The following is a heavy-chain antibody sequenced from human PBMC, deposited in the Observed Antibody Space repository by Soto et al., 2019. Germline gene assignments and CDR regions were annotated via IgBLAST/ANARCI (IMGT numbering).Heavy chain of an antibody. J-gene: IGHJ4*02. V-gene: IGHV4-59*01. CDR2: IYYSGST. CDR3: ARDRGSGWFFDY. D-gene: IGHD6-19*01. CDR1: GGSISSYY. Sequence: SETLSLTCTVSGGSISSYYWSWIRQPPGKGLEWIGYIYYSGSTNYNPSLKSRVTISVDTSKNQFSLKLSSVTAADTAVYYCARDRGSGWFFDYWGQGTLVTVSS.